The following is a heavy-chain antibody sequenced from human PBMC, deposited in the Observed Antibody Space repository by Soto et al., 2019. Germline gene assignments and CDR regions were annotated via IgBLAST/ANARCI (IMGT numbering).Heavy chain of an antibody. J-gene: IGHJ4*02. V-gene: IGHV4-59*01. CDR2: IYYSGST. CDR3: ARDRGSGWFFDY. D-gene: IGHD6-19*01. CDR1: GGSISSYY. Sequence: SETLSLTCTVSGGSISSYYWSWIRQPPGKGLEWIGYIYYSGSTNYNPSLKSRVTISVDTSKNQFSLKLSSVTAADTAVYYCARDRGSGWFFDYWGQGTLVTVSS.